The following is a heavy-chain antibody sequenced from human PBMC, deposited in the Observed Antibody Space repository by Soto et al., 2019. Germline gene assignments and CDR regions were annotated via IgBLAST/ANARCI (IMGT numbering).Heavy chain of an antibody. CDR2: ITPYNGKT. CDR3: ARDTSHYFDH. Sequence: ASVKVSCKASGYNFTNYGISWVRQAPGQGLEWMGWITPYNGKTHYAQKFQDRVTMTTDTAATTAYMELRSLTSDDSAMYFCARDTSHYFDHWGQGILVTVSS. V-gene: IGHV1-18*01. D-gene: IGHD2-2*01. CDR1: GYNFTNYG. J-gene: IGHJ4*02.